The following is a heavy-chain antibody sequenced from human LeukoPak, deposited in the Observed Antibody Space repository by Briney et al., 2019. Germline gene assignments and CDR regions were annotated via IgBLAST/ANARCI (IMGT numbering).Heavy chain of an antibody. CDR1: GFTFSSYA. CDR3: ARDVTTRGCFDY. Sequence: PGGSLRLSCAASGFTFSSYAMHWVRQAPGKGLEWVAVISYDGSNKYYADSAKGRFTISRDNSKNTLYLQMNSLRAEDTAVYYCARDVTTRGCFDYWGQGTLVTVSS. J-gene: IGHJ4*02. D-gene: IGHD4-11*01. V-gene: IGHV3-30-3*01. CDR2: ISYDGSNK.